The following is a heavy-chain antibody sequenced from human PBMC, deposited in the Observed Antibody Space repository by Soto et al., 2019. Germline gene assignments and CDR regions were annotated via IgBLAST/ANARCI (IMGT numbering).Heavy chain of an antibody. Sequence: ASVKVSCKASGGTFSSYAISWVRQAPGQGLEWMGGIIPIFGTANYAQKFQGRVTITADESTSTAYMELSSLRSEDTAVYYCARVSYDFWSGYNPSYYYGMDVWGQGTTVTVSS. CDR2: IIPIFGTA. J-gene: IGHJ6*02. CDR3: ARVSYDFWSGYNPSYYYGMDV. V-gene: IGHV1-69*13. D-gene: IGHD3-3*01. CDR1: GGTFSSYA.